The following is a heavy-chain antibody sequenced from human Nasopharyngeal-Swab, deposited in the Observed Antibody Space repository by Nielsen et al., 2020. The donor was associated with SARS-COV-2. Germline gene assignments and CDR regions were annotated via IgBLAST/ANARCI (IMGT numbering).Heavy chain of an antibody. J-gene: IGHJ2*01. CDR3: ASGMVLEWLPTYWYFEL. D-gene: IGHD3-3*01. CDR1: GFTFSSYW. Sequence: GGSLRLSCAASGFTFSSYWMHWVRQAPGKGLVWVSRINSDGSSTSYADSVKGRFTISRDNAKNTLYLQMNSLRAEDTAVYYCASGMVLEWLPTYWYFELWGRGTLVTVSS. CDR2: INSDGSST. V-gene: IGHV3-74*01.